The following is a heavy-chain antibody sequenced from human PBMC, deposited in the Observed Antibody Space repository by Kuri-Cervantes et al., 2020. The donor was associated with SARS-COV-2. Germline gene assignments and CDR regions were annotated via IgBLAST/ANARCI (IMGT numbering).Heavy chain of an antibody. CDR2: SRSSSSII. V-gene: IGHV3-48*01. D-gene: IGHD5-24*01. Sequence: GGSPRLSCAASGFTFSSYDMNWVRQSPGKGLEWVSYSRSSSSIIFYADSVKCRCTVSRVNVKNSLYLQMNSLRAKDTAVYFCARVDPRTDAYNHYYYGMDVWGQGATVTVSS. J-gene: IGHJ6*02. CDR1: GFTFSSYD. CDR3: ARVDPRTDAYNHYYYGMDV.